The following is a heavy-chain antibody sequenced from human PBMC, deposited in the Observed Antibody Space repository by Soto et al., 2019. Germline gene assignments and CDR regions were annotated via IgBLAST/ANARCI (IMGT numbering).Heavy chain of an antibody. V-gene: IGHV4-34*01. CDR1: GGSFSGYY. J-gene: IGHJ6*02. CDR3: ARERGYYYGSGSYYYGMDV. CDR2: INHSGST. D-gene: IGHD3-10*01. Sequence: SETLSLTCAVYGGSFSGYYWSWIRQPPGKGLEWIGEINHSGSTNYNPSLKSRVTISADTSKNQFSLKLSSVTAADTAVYYCARERGYYYGSGSYYYGMDVWGQGTTVTVSS.